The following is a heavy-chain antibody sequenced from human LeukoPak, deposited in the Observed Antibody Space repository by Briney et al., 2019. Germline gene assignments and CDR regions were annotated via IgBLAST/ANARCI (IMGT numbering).Heavy chain of an antibody. CDR1: GGSFSGYY. D-gene: IGHD2-2*01. CDR3: ASSPLSTGKSYYFDY. Sequence: SETLSLTCAVCGGSFSGYYWSWIRQPPGKGLEWIGEINHSGSTNYNPSLKSRITISVDTSKNQFSLKLSSVTAADTAVYYCASSPLSTGKSYYFDYWGQGTLVTVSS. J-gene: IGHJ4*02. CDR2: INHSGST. V-gene: IGHV4-34*01.